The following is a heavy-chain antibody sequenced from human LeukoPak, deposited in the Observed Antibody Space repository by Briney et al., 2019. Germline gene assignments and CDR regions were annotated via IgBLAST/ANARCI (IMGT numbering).Heavy chain of an antibody. J-gene: IGHJ4*02. Sequence: QAGGSLRLSCAAFGFTFSSYWMSWVRQAPGKGLEWVANIKQDGSEKYYVDSVKGRFTISRDNAKNSLYLQMNSLRAEDTAVYYCARESYYFDYWGQGTLVTVSS. V-gene: IGHV3-7*01. CDR3: ARESYYFDY. CDR1: GFTFSSYW. CDR2: IKQDGSEK.